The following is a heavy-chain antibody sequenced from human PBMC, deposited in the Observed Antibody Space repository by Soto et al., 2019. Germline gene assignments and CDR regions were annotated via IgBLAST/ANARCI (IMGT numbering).Heavy chain of an antibody. Sequence: GESLKISCRCSGYTLTSYWIAWVRQMPGKGLEWLGIIYPDDSDTRYSPSFQGRVTISAVKSIKTAYLQWRSLTASDTAMYYCARHGSTGGMYFYGMDVWGQGTSVTVSS. CDR3: ARHGSTGGMYFYGMDV. D-gene: IGHD1-7*01. CDR1: GYTLTSYW. V-gene: IGHV5-51*01. J-gene: IGHJ6*02. CDR2: IYPDDSDT.